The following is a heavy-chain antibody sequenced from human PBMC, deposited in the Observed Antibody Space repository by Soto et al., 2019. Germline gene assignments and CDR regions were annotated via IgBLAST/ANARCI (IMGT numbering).Heavy chain of an antibody. V-gene: IGHV4-61*08. Sequence: QVQLQESGPGLVKPSETLSLTCTVSGDSVSSGDYYWTWIRQPPGKGLEWTGYIFYSGTTTYSPSLKSRATISLDTSKNQFSLRLSSVTAADTAVYYCAGDYGDYNFDYWGQGNLVTVSS. CDR2: IFYSGTT. CDR1: GDSVSSGDYY. D-gene: IGHD4-17*01. CDR3: AGDYGDYNFDY. J-gene: IGHJ4*02.